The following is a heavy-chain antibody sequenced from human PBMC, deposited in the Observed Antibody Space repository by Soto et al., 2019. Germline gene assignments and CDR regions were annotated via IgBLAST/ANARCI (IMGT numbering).Heavy chain of an antibody. V-gene: IGHV3-48*02. J-gene: IGHJ4*02. D-gene: IGHD6-19*01. CDR2: ISSSSSTI. CDR1: GFTFSSYS. CDR3: ARDLKGGSSGWRVQTN. Sequence: EVQLVESGGGLVQPGGSLRLSCAASGFTFSSYSMNWVRQAPGKGLEWVSYISSSSSTIYYADSVMGRFTISRDNAKNSLYRQMNSLRDEDTAVYYCARDLKGGSSGWRVQTNWGQGTLVTVSS.